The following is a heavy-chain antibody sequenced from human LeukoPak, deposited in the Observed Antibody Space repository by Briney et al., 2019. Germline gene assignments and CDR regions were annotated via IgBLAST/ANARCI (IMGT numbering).Heavy chain of an antibody. CDR3: ARETVTRFDY. CDR2: ISYDGSNK. CDR1: GFTVSSNY. J-gene: IGHJ4*02. D-gene: IGHD4-23*01. Sequence: GGSLRLSCAAPGFTVSSNYMSWVRQAPGKGLEWVAVISYDGSNKYYADSVKGRFTISRDNSKNTLYLQMNSLRAEDTAVYYCARETVTRFDYWGQGTLVTVSS. V-gene: IGHV3-30-3*01.